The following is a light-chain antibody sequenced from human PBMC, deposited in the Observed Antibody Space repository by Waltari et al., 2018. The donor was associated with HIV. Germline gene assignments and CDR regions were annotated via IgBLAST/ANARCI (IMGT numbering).Light chain of an antibody. V-gene: IGLV3-21*02. J-gene: IGLJ1*01. CDR2: DDC. CDR3: QWWDSSSAHQV. CDR1: NIGSKS. Sequence: SYVLTQPPSVSVAPGQTARITCGGHNIGSKSVHWYQQKPGQAPVLVVYDDCGRPSGIPERFSGFNAGNTATLTISRVEAGDEADYSCQWWDSSSAHQVFGTGTKVTVL.